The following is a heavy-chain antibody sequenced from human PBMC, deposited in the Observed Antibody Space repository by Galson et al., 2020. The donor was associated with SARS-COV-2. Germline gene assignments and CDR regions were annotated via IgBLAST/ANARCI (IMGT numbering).Heavy chain of an antibody. J-gene: IGHJ4*02. CDR3: ASKSHFRYSLDY. CDR1: GGSISSTSYY. V-gene: IGHV4-39*07. D-gene: IGHD2-21*01. Sequence: SETLSLTCTVSGGSISSTSYYWDFIRQPPGKGLEWIGTIHYSGNTYTNPSLKSRVTMSVDTSKNQFSLTLNSVTAADTAVYFCASKSHFRYSLDYWGPGTLVTVSS. CDR2: IHYSGNT.